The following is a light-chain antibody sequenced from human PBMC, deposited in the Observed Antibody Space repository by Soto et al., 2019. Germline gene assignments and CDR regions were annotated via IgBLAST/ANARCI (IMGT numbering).Light chain of an antibody. CDR3: HQYGSSPPIT. V-gene: IGKV3-20*01. J-gene: IGKJ2*01. CDR2: GAS. CDR1: QSVSSSY. Sequence: EIALTQSPGTLSLSPGERATLSCRASQSVSSSYLAGYQQKLGQAPRLLIYGASSRATGIPDRFSGIGSGTDFSLTISRLEPEDFAVYYCHQYGSSPPITFGQWTTLEIK.